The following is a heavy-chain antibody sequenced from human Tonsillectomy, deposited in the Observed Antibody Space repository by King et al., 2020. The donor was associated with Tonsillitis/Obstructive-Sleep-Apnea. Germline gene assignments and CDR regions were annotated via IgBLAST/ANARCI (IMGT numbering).Heavy chain of an antibody. Sequence: QLVQSGGGLVQPGRSLRLSCAASGFTFDDYAMHWVRQAPGKGLEWVSGISSNSGSIGYADSVKGRFTISRDNAKNSLYLQMNSLRAEDTALYYCAKEWWERLRGLWGAFDIWGQGTMVTVSS. J-gene: IGHJ3*02. V-gene: IGHV3-9*01. CDR2: ISSNSGSI. D-gene: IGHD1-26*01. CDR1: GFTFDDYA. CDR3: AKEWWERLRGLWGAFDI.